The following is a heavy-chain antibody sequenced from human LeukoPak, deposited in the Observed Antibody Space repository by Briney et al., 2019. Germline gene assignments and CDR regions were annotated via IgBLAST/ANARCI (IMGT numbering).Heavy chain of an antibody. D-gene: IGHD6-19*01. V-gene: IGHV3-48*01. CDR3: ARDHRIAVAGSDY. CDR2: ISSSSSTI. CDR1: GFTFSSYS. Sequence: QPGGSLRLSCAASGFTFSSYSMNWVRQAPGKGLEWVSYISSSSSTIYYADSVKGRFTISRDNAKNSLYLQMNSLRAEDTAVYYCARDHRIAVAGSDYWAQGTLVTVSS. J-gene: IGHJ4*02.